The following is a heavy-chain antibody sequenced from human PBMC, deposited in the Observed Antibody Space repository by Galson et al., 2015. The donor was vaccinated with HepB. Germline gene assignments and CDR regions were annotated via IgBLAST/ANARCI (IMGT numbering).Heavy chain of an antibody. CDR3: ARDYSGSYFIDV. CDR2: ISAYNGNT. J-gene: IGHJ6*03. D-gene: IGHD1-26*01. CDR1: GYTFISYG. Sequence: SVKVSCKASGYTFISYGISWVRQAPGQGLEWMGWISAYNGNTKYAQKFQGRVTMTTDTSTSTAYMELRSLRSDDTAVYYCARDYSGSYFIDVWGKGTTVTVSS. V-gene: IGHV1-18*01.